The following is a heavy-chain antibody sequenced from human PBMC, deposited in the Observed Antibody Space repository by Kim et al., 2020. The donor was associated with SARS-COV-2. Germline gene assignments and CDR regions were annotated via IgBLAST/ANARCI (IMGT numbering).Heavy chain of an antibody. J-gene: IGHJ4*02. CDR3: ARAVAYYDFWSGYSHFDY. Sequence: KSRVTISVDTSKNQFSLKRSSVTAADTAVYYCARAVAYYDFWSGYSHFDYWGQGTLVTVSS. D-gene: IGHD3-3*01. V-gene: IGHV4-31*02.